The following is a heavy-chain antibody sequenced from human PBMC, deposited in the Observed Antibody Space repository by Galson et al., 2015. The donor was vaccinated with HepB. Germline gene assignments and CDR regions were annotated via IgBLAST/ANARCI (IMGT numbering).Heavy chain of an antibody. V-gene: IGHV3-21*01. CDR3: AREGRYSSSLNYGMDV. CDR1: EFTFSDYS. D-gene: IGHD6-6*01. J-gene: IGHJ6*02. CDR2: ISSTSGYI. Sequence: SLRLSCAASEFTFSDYSMNWVRQAPGKGLEWVSSISSTSGYIYYADSVKGRFTVSRDNAKNSLYLQMNSLRVEDTAVYYCAREGRYSSSLNYGMDVWGQGTTVTVSS.